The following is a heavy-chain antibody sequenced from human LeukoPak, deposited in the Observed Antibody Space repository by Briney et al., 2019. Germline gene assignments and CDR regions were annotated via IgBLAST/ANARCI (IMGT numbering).Heavy chain of an antibody. V-gene: IGHV3-48*03. CDR1: GFTFNIYE. D-gene: IGHD3-10*01. CDR3: AREGFDSGGDDAFDI. Sequence: PGGSLRLSCAASGFTFNIYEMSWVRQAPGKGLEWVSYISSSGSTIYYADSVEGRFTISRDNAKNSLHLQMNSLRAEDTAVYYCAREGFDSGGDDAFDIWGQGTMVTVSS. CDR2: ISSSGSTI. J-gene: IGHJ3*02.